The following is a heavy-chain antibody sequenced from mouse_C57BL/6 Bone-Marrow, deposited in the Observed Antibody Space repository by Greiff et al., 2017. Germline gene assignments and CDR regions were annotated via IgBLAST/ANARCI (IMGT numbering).Heavy chain of an antibody. Sequence: QVQLQQPGAELVKPGASVKVSCKASGYTFTSYWMHWVKQRPGQGLEWIGRIHPSDSDTNYNQKFKGKATLTVDKSSSTAYMQLSSLTSEDSAVYYCAGYYGSSYVDWYFDVWGTGTTVTVSS. D-gene: IGHD1-1*01. CDR3: AGYYGSSYVDWYFDV. CDR2: IHPSDSDT. J-gene: IGHJ1*03. CDR1: GYTFTSYW. V-gene: IGHV1-74*01.